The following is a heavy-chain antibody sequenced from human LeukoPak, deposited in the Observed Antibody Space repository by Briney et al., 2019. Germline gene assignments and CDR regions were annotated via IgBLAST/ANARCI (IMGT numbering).Heavy chain of an antibody. Sequence: GGSLRLSCAASGFTFSSYAMSWVRQAPGKGLEWVSGISGSGDNTYYADSVKGRFTISRDNAKNALYLQMNSLRVEDTAVYYCARDKGDYHTSGSLFVFGGQGTLVTVSP. V-gene: IGHV3-23*01. D-gene: IGHD3-22*01. CDR3: ARDKGDYHTSGSLFVF. CDR1: GFTFSSYA. CDR2: ISGSGDNT. J-gene: IGHJ4*02.